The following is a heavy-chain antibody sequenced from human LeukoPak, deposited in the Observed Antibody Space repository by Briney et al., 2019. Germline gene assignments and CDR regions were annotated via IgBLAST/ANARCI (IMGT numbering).Heavy chain of an antibody. D-gene: IGHD4-17*01. J-gene: IGHJ4*02. CDR3: ARVYNGDYQRPNPRNDY. Sequence: GGSLRLSCAASGFTFSSAWMSWVRLAPGKRLEWVGRIKSKNYGGTPDYAAPVQGRFTISRDDSKNTLYLQMNSLRAEDTAVYYCARVYNGDYQRPNPRNDYWGQGTLVTVSS. CDR2: IKSKNYGGTP. V-gene: IGHV3-15*01. CDR1: GFTFSSAW.